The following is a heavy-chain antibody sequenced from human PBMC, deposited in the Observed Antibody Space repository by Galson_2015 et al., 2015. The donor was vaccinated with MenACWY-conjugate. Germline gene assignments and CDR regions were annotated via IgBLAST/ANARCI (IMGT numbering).Heavy chain of an antibody. CDR2: ISPGESET. Sequence: QSGAEVKKPGESLKISCKGSGYTFTTYWIGWVRQLPGKGLEWMGLISPGESETRYSPAFQGQVTISADKSISTAYVQWDSLQASDTAMYYCARQPPGGRVMDVWGQGTTVTVSS. D-gene: IGHD1-26*01. CDR1: GYTFTTYW. J-gene: IGHJ6*02. V-gene: IGHV5-51*01. CDR3: ARQPPGGRVMDV.